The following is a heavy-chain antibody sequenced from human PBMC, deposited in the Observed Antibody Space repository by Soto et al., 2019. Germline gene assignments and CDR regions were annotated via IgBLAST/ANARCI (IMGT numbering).Heavy chain of an antibody. CDR3: AREGGMWIQYGMDV. V-gene: IGHV3-21*01. J-gene: IGHJ6*02. D-gene: IGHD5-18*01. CDR2: ISSSSSYI. CDR1: GFTFSSYS. Sequence: EVQLVESGGGLVKPGGSLRLSCAASGFTFSSYSMNWVRQAPGKGLEWVSSISSSSSYIYYADSVKGRFTISRDNAKNSLYLQMNSLRAEDTAVYYCAREGGMWIQYGMDVWGQGTTVTVSS.